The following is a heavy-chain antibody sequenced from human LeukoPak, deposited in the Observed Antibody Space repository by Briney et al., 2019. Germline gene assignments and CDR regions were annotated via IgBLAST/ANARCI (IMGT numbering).Heavy chain of an antibody. J-gene: IGHJ5*02. CDR1: GGSLSSYS. CDR2: IYASGAT. V-gene: IGHV4-4*07. Sequence: SETLSLTCSVSGGSLSSYSWSWIRQPPGKGLEWIGRIYASGATIYNPSLQSRISISVDTSNNHFSLHLTSVTAADTAVYYCARRMLGARKSSATNWFDTWGRGTLVTVSS. D-gene: IGHD3-16*01. CDR3: ARRMLGARKSSATNWFDT.